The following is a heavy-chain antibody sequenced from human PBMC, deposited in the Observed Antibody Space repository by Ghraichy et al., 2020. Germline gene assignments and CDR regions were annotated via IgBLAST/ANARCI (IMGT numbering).Heavy chain of an antibody. CDR1: GFTFNNYA. D-gene: IGHD1-1*01. CDR2: ISGSGGDT. V-gene: IGHV3-23*01. J-gene: IGHJ4*02. Sequence: AGSLRLSCAASGFTFNNYAMSWVRQAPGKGLEWVSSISGSGGDTYYADSVKGRFTISRDNSKNTLLLQMNSLRAEDTAIYYCAKGGVQLGSFDYWGQGTLVTVSS. CDR3: AKGGVQLGSFDY.